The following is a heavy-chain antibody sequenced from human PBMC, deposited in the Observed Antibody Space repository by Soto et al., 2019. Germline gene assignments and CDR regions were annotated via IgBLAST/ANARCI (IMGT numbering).Heavy chain of an antibody. V-gene: IGHV3-74*01. J-gene: IGHJ4*02. D-gene: IGHD2-21*02. Sequence: GVSLRLSCAASGFTFSSYWMHWVRPAPGKGLVWVSHSNSDGISTNYADSFKGRFNISRDNAKNTLYLHMNSLRAEDTAVYYCAGGDLTAIDYWGQGTLVTVSS. CDR1: GFTFSSYW. CDR3: AGGDLTAIDY. CDR2: SNSDGIST.